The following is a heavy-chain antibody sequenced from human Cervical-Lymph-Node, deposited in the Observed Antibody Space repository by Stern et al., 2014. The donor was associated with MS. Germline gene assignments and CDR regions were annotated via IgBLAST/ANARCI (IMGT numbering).Heavy chain of an antibody. Sequence: VQLVESGPGLVKPSETLSLTCTVSGGSITSSSYYWGWIRQPPGRGLEYIGTVYYTGSTFYDPSLKSRVTISVDTSKNLVALKLPSVTAADTAVYYCVRPDIMGTIWNWGQGTLVTVSS. CDR2: VYYTGST. V-gene: IGHV4-39*01. CDR3: VRPDIMGTIWN. J-gene: IGHJ4*02. CDR1: GGSITSSSYY. D-gene: IGHD1-26*01.